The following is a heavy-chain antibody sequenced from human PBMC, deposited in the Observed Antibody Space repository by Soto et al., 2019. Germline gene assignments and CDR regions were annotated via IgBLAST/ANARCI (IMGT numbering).Heavy chain of an antibody. Sequence: GESLKISCKGSGYSFTSYWIGWVRQMPGKGLEWMGIIYPGDSDTRYSPSFQGQVTISADKSISTAYLQWSSLKASDTAMYYCARHDSSGYPRQAYGMDVWGQGTTVTVSS. D-gene: IGHD3-22*01. V-gene: IGHV5-51*01. CDR3: ARHDSSGYPRQAYGMDV. CDR2: IYPGDSDT. CDR1: GYSFTSYW. J-gene: IGHJ6*02.